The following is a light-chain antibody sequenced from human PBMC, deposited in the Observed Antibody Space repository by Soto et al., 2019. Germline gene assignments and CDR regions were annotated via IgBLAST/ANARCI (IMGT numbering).Light chain of an antibody. Sequence: DIQMTQSPSSLSASVGDRVTITCRASQTISKSLNWYRQKPGKAPMLLMYTATSLQSGVTSRFSGSGSGTEFTLTISSLQPEDFATYYCQQSYSTPWTFGQGTKVEIK. CDR2: TAT. CDR1: QTISKS. CDR3: QQSYSTPWT. V-gene: IGKV1-39*01. J-gene: IGKJ1*01.